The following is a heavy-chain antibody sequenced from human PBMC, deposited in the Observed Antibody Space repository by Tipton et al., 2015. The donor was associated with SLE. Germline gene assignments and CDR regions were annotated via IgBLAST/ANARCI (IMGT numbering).Heavy chain of an antibody. J-gene: IGHJ4*02. CDR2: VYYTGNT. CDR3: ARGRVDYIRGTYRPSSLDY. CDR1: GDSISSSSYY. Sequence: TLSLTCIVSGDSISSSSYYWGWIRQPPGKGLEWVGTVYYTGNTFYNPSLKSRVTISVDTSKNQFSLNLSSVTAADTAVYYCARGRVDYIRGTYRPSSLDYWGQGTQVTVSS. D-gene: IGHD3-16*02. V-gene: IGHV4-39*07.